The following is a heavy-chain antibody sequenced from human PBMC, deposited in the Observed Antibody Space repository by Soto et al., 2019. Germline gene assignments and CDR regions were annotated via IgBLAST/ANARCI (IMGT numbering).Heavy chain of an antibody. J-gene: IGHJ5*02. CDR1: GVSIHNSHSF. Sequence: PSETLSLTCAVSGVSIHNSHSFWGWIRQPPGKGLEFIGSVYYSGGSHYNPSLKGRVTISVDTSNNQVSLRVNSVTDADTAVYYCGRVVEGASRHTDSDSWGQGMLVTVSS. V-gene: IGHV4-39*02. CDR2: VYYSGGS. D-gene: IGHD2-15*01. CDR3: GRVVEGASRHTDSDS.